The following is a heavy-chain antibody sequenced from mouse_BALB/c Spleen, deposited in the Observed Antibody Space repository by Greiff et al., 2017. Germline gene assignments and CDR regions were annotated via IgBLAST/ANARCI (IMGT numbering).Heavy chain of an antibody. Sequence: EVKLVESGGGLVKPGGSLKLSCAASGFTFSDYYMYWVRQTPEKRLEWVATISDGGSYTYYPDSVKGRFTISRDNAKNNLYLQMSSLKSEDTAMYYCARAGDGWFAYWGQGTLVTVSA. CDR1: GFTFSDYY. J-gene: IGHJ3*01. V-gene: IGHV5-4*02. D-gene: IGHD2-3*01. CDR3: ARAGDGWFAY. CDR2: ISDGGSYT.